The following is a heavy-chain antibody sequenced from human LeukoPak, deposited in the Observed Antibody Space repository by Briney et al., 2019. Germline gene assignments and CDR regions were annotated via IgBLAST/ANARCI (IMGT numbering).Heavy chain of an antibody. CDR1: GFTFSSYA. CDR2: ISGVGGDT. J-gene: IGHJ6*02. V-gene: IGHV3-23*01. Sequence: GGTLRLSCAASGFTFSSYAMTWVRQAPRPGQNLVSAISGVGGDTYYADSVKGRFTISRDNSKNTLYPQLISLRAEDAATDYYSKDLLGYFYGMDVWGRGTTVTVSS. D-gene: IGHD7-27*01. CDR3: SKDLLGYFYGMDV.